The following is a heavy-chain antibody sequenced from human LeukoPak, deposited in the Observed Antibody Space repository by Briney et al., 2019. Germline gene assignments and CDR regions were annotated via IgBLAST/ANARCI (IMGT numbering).Heavy chain of an antibody. V-gene: IGHV1-3*01. Sequence: VASVKVSCKASGYTLTSYAMHWVRQAPGQRVEWMGWINAGNGNTKYSQKFQGRVTITRDTSATTAYMELSSLRSEERAVYYCARVHEWREGGFDYWGQGTLVTVSS. CDR2: INAGNGNT. CDR1: GYTLTSYA. CDR3: ARVHEWREGGFDY. J-gene: IGHJ4*02. D-gene: IGHD3-3*01.